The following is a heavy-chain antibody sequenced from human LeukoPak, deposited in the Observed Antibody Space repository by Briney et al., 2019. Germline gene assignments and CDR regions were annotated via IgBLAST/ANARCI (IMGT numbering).Heavy chain of an antibody. V-gene: IGHV3-21*01. CDR3: ARGAPARDFWSGYYTVVDY. CDR2: ISSSSSYI. Sequence: GGSLRLSCAASGFTFSSYSMNWVGQAPGKGLEWVSSISSSSSYIYYADSVKGRFTISRDNAKNSLYLQMNSLRAEDTAVYYCARGAPARDFWSGYYTVVDYWGQGTLVTVSS. D-gene: IGHD3-3*01. J-gene: IGHJ4*02. CDR1: GFTFSSYS.